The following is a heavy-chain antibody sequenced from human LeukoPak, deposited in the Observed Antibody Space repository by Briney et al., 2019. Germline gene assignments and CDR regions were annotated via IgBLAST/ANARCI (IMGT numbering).Heavy chain of an antibody. CDR1: GGSFSGSY. CDR2: INHSGST. V-gene: IGHV4-34*01. CDR3: VREVYRKGYGDYGGFDP. J-gene: IGHJ5*02. D-gene: IGHD4-17*01. Sequence: SETLSLTCAVYGGSFSGSYWSWIRQPPGKRLEWIGEINHSGSTNYDSPLESRVTISVDTSKNQFSLKLSSVTVADTAVYYCVREVYRKGYGDYGGFDPWGQGTLVTVSS.